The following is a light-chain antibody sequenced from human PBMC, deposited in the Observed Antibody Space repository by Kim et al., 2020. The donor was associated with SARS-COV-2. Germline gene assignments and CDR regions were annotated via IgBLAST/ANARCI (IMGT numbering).Light chain of an antibody. CDR1: SLRSYY. Sequence: SSELTQDPAVSVALGQTVRITCQGDSLRSYYASWYQKKPGQAPVIVIYGKNNRPSGNPDRFSGYSSGNTASLANTGAQAEDEADYYCNYRDSSGNHRRVFDGGTQLTVL. CDR2: GKN. J-gene: IGLJ3*02. CDR3: NYRDSSGNHRRV. V-gene: IGLV3-19*01.